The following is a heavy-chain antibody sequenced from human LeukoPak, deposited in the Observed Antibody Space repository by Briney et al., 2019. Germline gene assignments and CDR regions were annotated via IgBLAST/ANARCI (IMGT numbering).Heavy chain of an antibody. V-gene: IGHV4-38-2*02. CDR1: GYSISSGYY. D-gene: IGHD1-26*01. Sequence: SETLSLTCTVSGYSISSGYYWGWIRQPPGKGLEWIGSIYHSGSTYYNPSLKSRVTISVDTSKNQFSLKLSSVTAADTAVYYCARDASGRYSSRYRGQGTLVTVSS. CDR3: ARDASGRYSSRY. CDR2: IYHSGST. J-gene: IGHJ4*02.